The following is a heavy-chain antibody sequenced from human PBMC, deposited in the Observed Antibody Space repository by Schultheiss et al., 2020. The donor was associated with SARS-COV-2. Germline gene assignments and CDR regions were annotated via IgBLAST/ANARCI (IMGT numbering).Heavy chain of an antibody. V-gene: IGHV4-34*01. D-gene: IGHD3-16*02. CDR1: GGSFSGYY. J-gene: IGHJ4*02. Sequence: SETLSLTCAVYGGSFSGYYWSWIRQPPGKGLEWIGEINHSGSTNYNPSLKSRVIISVDTSKNQFSLKLSSVTAADTAVYYCARVSTYYDYIWGSYRSLYFDYWGQGTLVTVSS. CDR3: ARVSTYYDYIWGSYRSLYFDY. CDR2: INHSGST.